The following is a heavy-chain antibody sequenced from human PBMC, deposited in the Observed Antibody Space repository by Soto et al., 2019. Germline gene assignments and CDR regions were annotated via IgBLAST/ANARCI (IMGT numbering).Heavy chain of an antibody. CDR1: GFTFSSYS. D-gene: IGHD2-21*02. CDR3: ARDCRSGDCYSFAFDI. Sequence: GGSLRLSCAASGFTFSSYSMNWVRQAPGKGLEWVSSISSSSSYIYYADSVKGRFTISRDNAKNSLYLQMNSLRAEDTAVYYCARDCRSGDCYSFAFDIWGQGTMVTVSS. J-gene: IGHJ3*02. CDR2: ISSSSSYI. V-gene: IGHV3-21*01.